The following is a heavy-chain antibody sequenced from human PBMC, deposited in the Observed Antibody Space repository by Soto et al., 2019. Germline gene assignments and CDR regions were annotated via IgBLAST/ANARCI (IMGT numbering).Heavy chain of an antibody. CDR1: GDTFTDYY. CDR2: VNPSGGHT. J-gene: IGHJ4*02. CDR3: ARGGHVVVVTAALDY. V-gene: IGHV1-46*01. D-gene: IGHD2-21*02. Sequence: QVQLVQSGAEVKKPGASVKVSSKASGDTFTDYYIHWVRQAPGQGLEWMGTVNPSGGHTTYAQHFLGRMTMTRDTSTSTLNMELTSLTSEDTAVYYCARGGHVVVVTAALDYWGQGTLVTVSS.